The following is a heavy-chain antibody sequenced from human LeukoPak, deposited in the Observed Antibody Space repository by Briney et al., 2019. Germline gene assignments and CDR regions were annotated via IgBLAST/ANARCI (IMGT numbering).Heavy chain of an antibody. D-gene: IGHD4-17*01. CDR1: GGSFSGYY. V-gene: IGHV4-34*01. J-gene: IGHJ4*02. CDR3: AKRNYGDVDY. CDR2: INHSGST. Sequence: KPSETLSLTCAVYGGSFSGYYWSWIRQPPGKGLEWIGEINHSGSTNYNPSLKSRVTISVDTSKNRFSLKLSSVTAADTAVYYCAKRNYGDVDYWGQGTLVTVSS.